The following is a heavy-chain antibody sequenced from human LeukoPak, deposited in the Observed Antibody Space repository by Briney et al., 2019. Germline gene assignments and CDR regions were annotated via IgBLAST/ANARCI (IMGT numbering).Heavy chain of an antibody. CDR3: AKDGSQWLVNYFDY. CDR1: GFTFSSYA. V-gene: IGHV3-23*01. Sequence: GGSLRLSCAASGFTFSSYAMSWVRQAPGKGLEWVSAISGSGGSTYYTDSVKGRFTISRDNSKNTVYLQMNSLRAEDTAVYYCAKDGSQWLVNYFDYWGQGSLVTVSS. CDR2: ISGSGGST. J-gene: IGHJ4*02. D-gene: IGHD6-19*01.